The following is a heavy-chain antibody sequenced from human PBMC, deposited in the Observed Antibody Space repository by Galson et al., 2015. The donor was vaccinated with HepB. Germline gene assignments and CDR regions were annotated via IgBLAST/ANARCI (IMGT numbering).Heavy chain of an antibody. J-gene: IGHJ6*02. CDR3: ARDYLITSFGVVATDHYGLDI. D-gene: IGHD3-3*01. CDR1: GYTFSSYG. CDR2: INTHNGDT. Sequence: SVKVSCKASGYTFSSYGINWVRQAPGQGLEWMGRINTHNGDTNYAQKFQDRVTMTTDTSTNTTYMDLRSLISGDTAVYYCARDYLITSFGVVATDHYGLDIWGQGTTVTVSS. V-gene: IGHV1-18*04.